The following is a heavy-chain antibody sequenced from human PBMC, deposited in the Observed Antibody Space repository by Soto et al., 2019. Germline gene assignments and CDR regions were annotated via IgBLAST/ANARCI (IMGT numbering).Heavy chain of an antibody. CDR1: GFTFSSYA. D-gene: IGHD5-12*01. J-gene: IGHJ4*02. CDR3: ARARGNDWYSDY. Sequence: GGSLRLSCTGSGFTFSSYAMSWVRQAPGKGLEWVSSITGSGGGPYYADSVKGRFTISRDSASNSLFLQMTSLRAEDTAVYHCARARGNDWYSDYWGQGTLVTVSS. V-gene: IGHV3-23*01. CDR2: ITGSGGGP.